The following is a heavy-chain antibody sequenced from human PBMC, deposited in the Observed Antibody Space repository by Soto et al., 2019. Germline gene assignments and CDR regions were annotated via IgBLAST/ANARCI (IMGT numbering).Heavy chain of an antibody. J-gene: IGHJ5*02. CDR3: ARAQNLFGSSDWLDP. D-gene: IGHD2-15*01. CDR2: ISSVDAK. V-gene: IGHV2-26*01. Sequence: ATLKESGPVLVKPTETLTLTCSVSGFSLNDAQVGVAWIRQTPGKALEWLALISSVDAKSYNPSLKTRLSISLDISNSLVVLTVTNVSPVDTATYFCARAQNLFGSSDWLDPWGRGTLVTVSA. CDR1: GFSLNDAQVG.